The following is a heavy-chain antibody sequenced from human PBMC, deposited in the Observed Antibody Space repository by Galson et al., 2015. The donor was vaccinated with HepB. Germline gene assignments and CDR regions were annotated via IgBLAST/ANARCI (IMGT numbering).Heavy chain of an antibody. Sequence: SLRLSCAASGFTFSSYWMSWVRQAPGKGLEWVANIKQDGSEKYYVDSVKGRFTISRDNAKNSLYLQMNSLRAEDTAVYYCARDGSGLWRWLAWDYWGQGTLVTVSS. V-gene: IGHV3-7*03. CDR3: ARDGSGLWRWLAWDY. CDR1: GFTFSSYW. D-gene: IGHD5-24*01. CDR2: IKQDGSEK. J-gene: IGHJ4*02.